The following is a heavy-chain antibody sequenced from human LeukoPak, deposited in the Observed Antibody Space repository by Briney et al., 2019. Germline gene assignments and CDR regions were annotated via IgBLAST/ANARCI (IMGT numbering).Heavy chain of an antibody. J-gene: IGHJ3*02. CDR1: GGSISSGSYY. Sequence: PSETLSLTCAVSGGSISSGSYYWTWIRQPAGKGLEWIGRISSSGSTNYNPSLKSRVTISIDTSENHFSLKLRSETAADTAVYYCARSAHNTADFDMWGQGTMVTVSS. CDR2: ISSSGST. CDR3: ARSAHNTADFDM. D-gene: IGHD2/OR15-2a*01. V-gene: IGHV4-61*02.